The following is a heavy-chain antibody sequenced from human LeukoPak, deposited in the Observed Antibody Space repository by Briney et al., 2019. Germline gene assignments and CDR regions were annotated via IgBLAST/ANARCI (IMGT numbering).Heavy chain of an antibody. V-gene: IGHV1-69*05. Sequence: SVKVSCKASGGTFSSYAISWVRQAPGQGLEWKGRIIPIFGTANYAQKFQGRVTITTDESTSTAYMELSSLRSEDTALYYCASDYDSSGYYYPKFDYWGQGTLVTVSS. D-gene: IGHD3-22*01. CDR1: GGTFSSYA. J-gene: IGHJ4*02. CDR3: ASDYDSSGYYYPKFDY. CDR2: IIPIFGTA.